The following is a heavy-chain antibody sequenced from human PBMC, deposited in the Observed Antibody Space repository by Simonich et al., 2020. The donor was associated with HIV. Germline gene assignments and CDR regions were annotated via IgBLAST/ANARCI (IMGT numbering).Heavy chain of an antibody. CDR3: ARHDSSGFDY. V-gene: IGHV4-39*01. CDR2: IYYSGST. Sequence: QLQLQESGPGLVTPSETLSLTCTVSGGSISSSSSHWGWIRQPPGKGLEWIGSIYYSGSTYYNPSLKSRVTISVDTSKTQFSLKLSSVTAADTAVYYCARHDSSGFDYWGQGTLVTVSS. J-gene: IGHJ4*02. D-gene: IGHD3-22*01. CDR1: GGSISSSSSH.